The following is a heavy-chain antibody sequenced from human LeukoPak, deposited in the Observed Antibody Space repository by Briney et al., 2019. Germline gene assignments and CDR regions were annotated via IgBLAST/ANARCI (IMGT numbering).Heavy chain of an antibody. D-gene: IGHD3-22*01. J-gene: IGHJ4*02. CDR3: ARGSYDSSGYYYSGY. Sequence: GGSLRLSCAASGFTVSSNYMSWVRQAPGKGLEWVSVIYSGGSTYYADSVKGRFTISRDNSKNTLYLQMNSLRAEDTAVYYCARGSYDSSGYYYSGYWGQGTLVTVSS. CDR2: IYSGGST. V-gene: IGHV3-66*01. CDR1: GFTVSSNY.